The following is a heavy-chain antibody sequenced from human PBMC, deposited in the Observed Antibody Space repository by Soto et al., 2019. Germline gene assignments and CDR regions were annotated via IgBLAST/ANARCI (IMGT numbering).Heavy chain of an antibody. CDR3: ARMGGSFLDS. Sequence: ASVKVSCKASGGTFSSHAITWVRQAPGQGLDWMGEIIPIFGATNFAQKFQGRVTITADKSTTTAYMELSSLTSEDTAVYYCARMGGSFLDSWGQGTLVTVSS. CDR2: IIPIFGAT. D-gene: IGHD1-26*01. V-gene: IGHV1-69*06. CDR1: GGTFSSHA. J-gene: IGHJ5*01.